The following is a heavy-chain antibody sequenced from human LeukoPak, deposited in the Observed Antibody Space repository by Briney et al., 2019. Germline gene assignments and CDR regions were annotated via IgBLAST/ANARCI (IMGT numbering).Heavy chain of an antibody. D-gene: IGHD5-18*01. CDR3: ATSQAGYSYGPFDY. CDR2: IYYSGST. J-gene: IGHJ4*02. V-gene: IGHV4-31*03. CDR1: GGSVSSGGYY. Sequence: SETLSLTCTVSGGSVSSGGYYWSWIRQHPGKGLERIGYIYYSGSTYYNPSFKSRLTISVDTSKNQFSLKLSSVTAADTAVYYCATSQAGYSYGPFDYWGQGTLVTVSS.